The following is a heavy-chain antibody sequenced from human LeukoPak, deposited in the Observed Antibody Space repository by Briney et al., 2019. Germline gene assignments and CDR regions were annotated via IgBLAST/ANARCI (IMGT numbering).Heavy chain of an antibody. J-gene: IGHJ4*02. CDR3: ARRFGVVTGFDY. CDR1: GYTFTGSY. Sequence: ASVKVSCKASGYTFTGSYMHWVRQAPGQGLEWMGWINPNSGGTNYAQKFQGRVTMTRDTSISTAYMELSRLRSDDTAVFYCARRFGVVTGFDYWGQGTLVTVSS. CDR2: INPNSGGT. V-gene: IGHV1-2*02. D-gene: IGHD3-3*01.